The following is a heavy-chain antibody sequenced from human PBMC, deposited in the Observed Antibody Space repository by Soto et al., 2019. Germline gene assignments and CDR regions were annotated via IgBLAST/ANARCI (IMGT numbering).Heavy chain of an antibody. Sequence: QVQLVQSGAEVKKPGSSVKVSCKASGGTFSSYAISWVRQAPGQGLEWMGGIIPIFGTANYAQKFQGRVTITADESRSTAYMEVSSLRSEDTAVYYCARGTEMATIRAQNFDYWGQGTLVTVSS. D-gene: IGHD5-12*01. V-gene: IGHV1-69*01. J-gene: IGHJ4*02. CDR2: IIPIFGTA. CDR3: ARGTEMATIRAQNFDY. CDR1: GGTFSSYA.